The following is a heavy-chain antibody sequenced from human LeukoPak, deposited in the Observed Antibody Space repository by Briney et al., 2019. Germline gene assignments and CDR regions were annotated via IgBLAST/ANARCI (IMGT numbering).Heavy chain of an antibody. CDR3: AKVWAYYYDSSGYYSAFDI. Sequence: PGGSLRLSCAASGFTFSSYAVSWVRQAPGKGLEWVSAISGSGGSTYYADSVKGRLTISRDNSKNTLYLQMNSLRAEDTAVYYCAKVWAYYYDSSGYYSAFDIWGQGTMVTVSS. CDR2: ISGSGGST. J-gene: IGHJ3*02. D-gene: IGHD3-22*01. CDR1: GFTFSSYA. V-gene: IGHV3-23*01.